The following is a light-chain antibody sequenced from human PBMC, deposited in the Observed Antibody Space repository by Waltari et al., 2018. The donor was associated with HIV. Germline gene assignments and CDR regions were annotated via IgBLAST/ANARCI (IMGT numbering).Light chain of an antibody. V-gene: IGLV2-14*03. CDR3: SSYTTSNTVV. CDR2: DVT. Sequence: QSALTQPASVSGSPGQSITLSCSGTSSDISTYDFVSWYQKHPAKAPKLFIYDVTARPSGVSSRFSGSKSGSTASLTISSIQADDEADYYCSSYTTSNTVVFGPGTKLSVL. CDR1: SSDISTYDF. J-gene: IGLJ2*01.